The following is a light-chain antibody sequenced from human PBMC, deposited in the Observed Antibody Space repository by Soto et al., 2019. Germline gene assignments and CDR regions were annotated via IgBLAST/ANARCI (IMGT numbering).Light chain of an antibody. CDR2: DVS. CDR1: SSDVGGYNY. CDR3: SSYTGSTTLHYV. Sequence: QSVLTQPASVSGSPGQPITISCTGASSDVGGYNYVSWYQQHPGKAPKLLIYDVSNRPSGASNRFSGSKSGNTASLTISGLQAEDEADYYCSSYTGSTTLHYVFGTGTKVTV. V-gene: IGLV2-14*01. J-gene: IGLJ1*01.